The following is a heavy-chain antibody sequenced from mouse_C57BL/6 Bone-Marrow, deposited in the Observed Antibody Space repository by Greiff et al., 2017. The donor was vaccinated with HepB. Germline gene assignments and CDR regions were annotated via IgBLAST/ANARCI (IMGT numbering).Heavy chain of an antibody. CDR3: ARDSNCFDY. Sequence: QVQLKQPGAELVKPGASVKLSCKASGYTFTSYWMHWVKQRPGQGLEWIGMIHPNSGSTNYNEKFKSKATLTVDKSSSTAYMQLSSLTSEDSAVYYCARDSNCFDYWGQGTTLTVSS. V-gene: IGHV1-64*01. D-gene: IGHD3-2*01. J-gene: IGHJ2*01. CDR2: IHPNSGST. CDR1: GYTFTSYW.